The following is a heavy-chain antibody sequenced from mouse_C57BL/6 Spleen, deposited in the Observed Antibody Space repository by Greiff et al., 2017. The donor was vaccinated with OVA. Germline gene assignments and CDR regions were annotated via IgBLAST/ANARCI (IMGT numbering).Heavy chain of an antibody. J-gene: IGHJ1*03. V-gene: IGHV2-2*01. CDR3: ARNDYDYDWYFDV. Sequence: VQGVESGPGLVQPSQSLSITCTVSGFSLTSYGVHWVRQSPGKGLEWLGVIWIGGSTDYNAAFISRLSISKDNSKSQVFFKMNSLQADDTAIYYCARNDYDYDWYFDVWGTGTTVTVSS. CDR2: IWIGGST. D-gene: IGHD2-4*01. CDR1: GFSLTSYG.